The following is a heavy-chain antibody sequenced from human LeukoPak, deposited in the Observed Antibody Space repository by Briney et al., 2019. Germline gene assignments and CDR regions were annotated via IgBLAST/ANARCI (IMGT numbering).Heavy chain of an antibody. V-gene: IGHV1-2*02. J-gene: IGHJ4*02. Sequence: ASEAVSCKASGYTFTGYYMHWVRQAPGQGLEWMGWINPNSGGTNYAQKFQGRVTMTRDTSISTAYMELSRLRSDDTAVYYCARDLERGQQLVDYWGQGTLVTASS. CDR3: ARDLERGQQLVDY. CDR2: INPNSGGT. CDR1: GYTFTGYY. D-gene: IGHD6-13*01.